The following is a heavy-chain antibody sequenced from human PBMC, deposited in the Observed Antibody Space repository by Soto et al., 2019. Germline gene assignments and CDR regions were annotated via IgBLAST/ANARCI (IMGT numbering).Heavy chain of an antibody. CDR3: ARDPVLVGATPLGGMDV. D-gene: IGHD1-26*01. J-gene: IGHJ6*02. V-gene: IGHV3-21*01. CDR1: GFTFSSYS. CDR2: ISSSSSYI. Sequence: PGGSLRLSCAASGFTFSSYSMNWVRQAPGKGLEWVSSISSSSSYIYYADSVKGRFTISRDNAKNSLYLQMNSLRAEDTAVYYCARDPVLVGATPLGGMDVWGQGTTVTVSS.